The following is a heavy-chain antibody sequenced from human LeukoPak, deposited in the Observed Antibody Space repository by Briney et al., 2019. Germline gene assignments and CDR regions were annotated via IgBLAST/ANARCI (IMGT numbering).Heavy chain of an antibody. J-gene: IGHJ4*02. Sequence: QPGGSLRLSCAASGFTFGTYGMSWVRQAPGKGLEWVSAISGSGGGTYYADSVKGRFTISRDNSKNTLYLQMNSLRAEDTAVYYCAKHSSSWHYFDYWGQGTLVTVSS. D-gene: IGHD6-13*01. CDR2: ISGSGGGT. CDR3: AKHSSSWHYFDY. V-gene: IGHV3-23*01. CDR1: GFTFGTYG.